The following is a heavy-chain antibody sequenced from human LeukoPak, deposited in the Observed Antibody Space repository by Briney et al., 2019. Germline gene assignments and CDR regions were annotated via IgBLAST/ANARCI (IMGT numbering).Heavy chain of an antibody. Sequence: ASVKLSCKASGYTFTNYAVKCVRQPPGQGLEWMGCINTNTGNTTYAQGFTGRLVFSLDTSVSTAYLQISSLKAEDTAVYYCARERGDRDTFDIWGQGTMVTVSS. CDR1: GYTFTNYA. CDR3: ARERGDRDTFDI. V-gene: IGHV7-4-1*02. D-gene: IGHD7-27*01. J-gene: IGHJ3*02. CDR2: INTNTGNT.